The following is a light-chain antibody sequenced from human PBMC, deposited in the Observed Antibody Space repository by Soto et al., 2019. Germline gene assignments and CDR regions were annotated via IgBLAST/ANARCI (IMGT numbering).Light chain of an antibody. CDR2: AAS. J-gene: IGKJ1*01. CDR1: ERIASY. V-gene: IGKV1-39*01. Sequence: DIQMTQSPSSVSASVGDTVTITCRARERIASYLNWYQLTPGKAPKLLIFAASELQNGVPSRFSGSGSGTDFTLTISGLQPEDFGTYYCQQSHSSPPTFVQGTKVGIK. CDR3: QQSHSSPPT.